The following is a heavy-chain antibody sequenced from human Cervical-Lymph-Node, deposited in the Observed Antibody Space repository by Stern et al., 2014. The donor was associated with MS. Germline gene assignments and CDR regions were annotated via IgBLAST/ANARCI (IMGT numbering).Heavy chain of an antibody. D-gene: IGHD5/OR15-5a*01. J-gene: IGHJ4*02. CDR3: AREAPSRVCFDY. Sequence: QVQLVQSGGGVVQPGRSLRLSCAASRFTFSSYAIHWVRQAPGTGLEWVALISYDGTNKYYAESVKGRFSISRDNSKNTVYLQMNSLRDDDTAVYHCAREAPSRVCFDYWGQGTLLTVSS. V-gene: IGHV3-30*04. CDR1: RFTFSSYA. CDR2: ISYDGTNK.